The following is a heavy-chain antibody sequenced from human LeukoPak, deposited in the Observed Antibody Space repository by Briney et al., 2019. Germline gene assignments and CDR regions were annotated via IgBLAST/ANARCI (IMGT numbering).Heavy chain of an antibody. V-gene: IGHV3-30-3*01. CDR2: ISYDGSNK. D-gene: IGHD1-26*01. CDR3: AREGSGDAFDI. J-gene: IGHJ3*02. CDR1: GFTFSGYA. Sequence: GGSLRLSCAASGFTFSGYAMHWVRQAPGKGLEWVAVISYDGSNKYYADSVKGRFTISRDNSKNTLYLQMNSLRAEDTAVYYCAREGSGDAFDIWGQGTMVTVSS.